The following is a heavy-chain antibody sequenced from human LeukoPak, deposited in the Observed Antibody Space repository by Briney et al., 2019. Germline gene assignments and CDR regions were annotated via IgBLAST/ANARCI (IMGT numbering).Heavy chain of an antibody. Sequence: GGSLRLSCAASGFTLSTYAMGWVRQAPGKGLEWVSVISGSGGSTYYADSVKGRFTISRDNSKNTLYLQMNSLRAEDTAVHYCAKGGGSGWYWYFDLWGRGTLVTVSS. J-gene: IGHJ2*01. D-gene: IGHD6-19*01. CDR1: GFTLSTYA. V-gene: IGHV3-23*01. CDR2: ISGSGGST. CDR3: AKGGGSGWYWYFDL.